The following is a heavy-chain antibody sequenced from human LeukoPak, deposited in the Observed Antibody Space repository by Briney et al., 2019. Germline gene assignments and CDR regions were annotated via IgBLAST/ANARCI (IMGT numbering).Heavy chain of an antibody. CDR3: AKDTGPGTTLS. CDR2: ISGSGGST. CDR1: GFTFSSYA. J-gene: IGHJ4*02. D-gene: IGHD1-7*01. V-gene: IGHV3-23*01. Sequence: GGSLRLSCAASGFTFSSYAMSWVRQAPGKGLEWVSAISGSGGSTYYADSVKGRFTISRDDSKNTLYLQMNSLRAEDTAVYYCAKDTGPGTTLSWGQGTLVTVSS.